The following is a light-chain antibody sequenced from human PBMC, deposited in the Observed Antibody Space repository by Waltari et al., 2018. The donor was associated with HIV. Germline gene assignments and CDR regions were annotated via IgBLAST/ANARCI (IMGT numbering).Light chain of an antibody. Sequence: LTQPPSVSAAPGQRVTISCYGSHSSLGNTYVSWYQQLPGTAPKFLIYENDKRHSAIPDCFSAYKCGTXATLDITGLQGGDEGDYYCETWDSDLNAVFGGGTKLXV. J-gene: IGLJ2*01. CDR1: HSSLGNTY. V-gene: IGLV1-51*01. CDR2: END. CDR3: ETWDSDLNAV.